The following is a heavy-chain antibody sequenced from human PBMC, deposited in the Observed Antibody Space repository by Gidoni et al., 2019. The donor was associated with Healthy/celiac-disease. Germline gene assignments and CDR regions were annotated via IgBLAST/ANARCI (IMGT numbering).Heavy chain of an antibody. CDR2: ISYDGSNK. CDR3: AKDHEQLANKYYFDY. Sequence: QVQLVESAGGVVQPRRSLRLSCAASGFTFSSYGMHWVRQAPGKGLEWVAVISYDGSNKYYADSVKGRFTTSRDNSKNTLYLQMNSLRAEDTAVYYCAKDHEQLANKYYFDYWGQGTLVTVSS. J-gene: IGHJ4*02. D-gene: IGHD6-6*01. V-gene: IGHV3-30*18. CDR1: GFTFSSYG.